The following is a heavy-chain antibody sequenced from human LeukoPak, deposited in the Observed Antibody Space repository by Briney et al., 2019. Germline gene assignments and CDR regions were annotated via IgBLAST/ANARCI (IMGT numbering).Heavy chain of an antibody. V-gene: IGHV4-4*07. Sequence: PSETLSLTCTVSGGSINSYYWSWIRQPAGKGLEWIVRIYSSGSANYNPSLKSRVPMSVDTSKNQFSLKLTSVTAADTAVYYCARGGKATVVTMWGQGILVTVSS. CDR3: ARGGKATVVTM. J-gene: IGHJ4*02. CDR2: IYSSGSA. D-gene: IGHD4-23*01. CDR1: GGSINSYY.